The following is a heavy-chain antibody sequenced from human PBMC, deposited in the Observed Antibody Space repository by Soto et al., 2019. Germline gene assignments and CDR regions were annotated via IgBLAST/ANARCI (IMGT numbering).Heavy chain of an antibody. CDR1: DASVSKYY. Sequence: SETLSLTCSVSDASVSKYYWSWIRQPPGKGLEWIGYISHTGYTSYNPSLESRLTISMDRSKNQLSLNLNSVTTADTAVYYCARGQLLFAYWGQGTPVTVSS. V-gene: IGHV4-59*02. D-gene: IGHD3-10*02. J-gene: IGHJ4*02. CDR2: ISHTGYT. CDR3: ARGQLLFAY.